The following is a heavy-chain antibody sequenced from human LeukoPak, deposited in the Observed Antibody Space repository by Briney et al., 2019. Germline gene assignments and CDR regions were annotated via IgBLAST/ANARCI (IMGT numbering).Heavy chain of an antibody. V-gene: IGHV1-2*02. J-gene: IGHJ4*02. CDR1: GYTFTDYY. Sequence: ASVKVSCKASGYTFTDYYIHWVRQAPGQGLEWMGWTNPNSGGTNYAQKFQGRVTMTRDTSISTAFMELSRLRSDDTAVYYCARVKTMIVVVRLFDYWGQGTLVTVSS. D-gene: IGHD3-22*01. CDR2: TNPNSGGT. CDR3: ARVKTMIVVVRLFDY.